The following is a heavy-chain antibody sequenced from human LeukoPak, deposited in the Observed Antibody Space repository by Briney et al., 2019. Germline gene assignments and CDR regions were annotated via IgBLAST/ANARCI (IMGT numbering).Heavy chain of an antibody. CDR1: GFTFSSYS. J-gene: IGHJ4*02. Sequence: GGSLRLSCAASGFTFSSYSMNWVRQAPGKGLEWVSSISGSSSYIYYADSLKGRLTISRDNAKNSLYLQMNSLRAEDTAVYYCARDRITYCSGGSCSYFDSWGQGTLVTVSS. D-gene: IGHD2-15*01. CDR2: ISGSSSYI. V-gene: IGHV3-21*01. CDR3: ARDRITYCSGGSCSYFDS.